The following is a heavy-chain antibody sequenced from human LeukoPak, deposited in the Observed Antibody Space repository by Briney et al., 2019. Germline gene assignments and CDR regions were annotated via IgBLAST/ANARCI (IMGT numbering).Heavy chain of an antibody. Sequence: ASVKVSCKASGYTFTSYAMHWVRQAPGQGLEWMGRIMPFLDVANYAQKFQGRVTITADKSTSTAYMELSSLRSEDTAVYYCARDHCSGGSCHGGHWGQGTLVTVSS. D-gene: IGHD2-15*01. V-gene: IGHV1-69*04. CDR1: GYTFTSYA. J-gene: IGHJ4*02. CDR2: IMPFLDVA. CDR3: ARDHCSGGSCHGGH.